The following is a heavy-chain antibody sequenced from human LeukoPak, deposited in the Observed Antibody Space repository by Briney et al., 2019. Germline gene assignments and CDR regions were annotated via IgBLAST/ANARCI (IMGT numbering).Heavy chain of an antibody. J-gene: IGHJ6*03. CDR3: ARELPVVATMPYYYMDV. D-gene: IGHD5-12*01. V-gene: IGHV4-39*02. CDR2: IYYSGST. Sequence: SETLSLTCTVSGGSISSSSYYWGWIRQPPGKGLEWIGSIYYSGSTYYNPSLKSRVTISVDTSKNQFSLKLSSVTAADTAVYYCARELPVVATMPYYYMDVWGKGTTVTVSS. CDR1: GGSISSSSYY.